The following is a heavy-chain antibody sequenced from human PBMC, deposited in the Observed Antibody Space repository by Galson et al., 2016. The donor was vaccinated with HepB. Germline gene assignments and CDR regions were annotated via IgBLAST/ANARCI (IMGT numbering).Heavy chain of an antibody. V-gene: IGHV1-24*01. D-gene: IGHD6-19*01. J-gene: IGHJ4*02. CDR2: FGLEDGET. Sequence: SVKVSCKVFGNILTKISMHWVRQAPGKGLEWMGGFGLEDGETIYAQKFQGRVSMTEDPSIDTAYMELSSLRSEDTAVYYCARDIWYSGWYGGPWGQGTLVTVSS. CDR3: ARDIWYSGWYGGP. CDR1: GNILTKIS.